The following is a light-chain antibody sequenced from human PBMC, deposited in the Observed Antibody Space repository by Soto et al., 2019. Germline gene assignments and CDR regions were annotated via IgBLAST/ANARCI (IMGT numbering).Light chain of an antibody. CDR2: DAS. J-gene: IGKJ4*01. CDR1: QSVRSNY. Sequence: EIVLTQSPDTLSLSPGERATLSCRASQSVRSNYLAWYQQKPGQAPRFLIYDASSRATGIPDRFSGSESGTDFTLTISRLEPEDFAVYYCQQYGRSPLTFGGGTKVEIK. CDR3: QQYGRSPLT. V-gene: IGKV3-20*01.